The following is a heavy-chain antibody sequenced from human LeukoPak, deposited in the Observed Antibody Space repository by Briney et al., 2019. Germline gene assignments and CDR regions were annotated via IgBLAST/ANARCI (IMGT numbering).Heavy chain of an antibody. CDR1: GFTFSNYW. CDR3: ATNVGYGSGNGGGN. V-gene: IGHV3-7*01. D-gene: IGHD3-10*01. CDR2: IKQDGSEN. Sequence: GRSLRLSCAASGFTFSNYWMSWVRQAPGKGLEWVAIIKQDGSENYYVDSVKGRFTISRDNAKNSLYLQMNGLTAADSAEYDCATNVGYGSGNGGGNWGQGTVVTVSS. J-gene: IGHJ4*02.